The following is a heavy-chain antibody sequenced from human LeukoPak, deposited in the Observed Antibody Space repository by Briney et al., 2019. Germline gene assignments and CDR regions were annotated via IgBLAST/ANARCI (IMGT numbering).Heavy chain of an antibody. J-gene: IGHJ4*02. CDR1: GFTFSSHA. CDR3: VRDLILVWTPGDDFDH. CDR2: INERATII. Sequence: GGSLRLSCAASGFTFSSHAMNWVRQAPGKGLEWVSRINERATIISYADSVKGRFTISRENARNTLYLQMNSLPAEDTAVYYCVRDLILVWTPGDDFDHRGQGTLVTVSS. D-gene: IGHD3-16*01. V-gene: IGHV3-74*01.